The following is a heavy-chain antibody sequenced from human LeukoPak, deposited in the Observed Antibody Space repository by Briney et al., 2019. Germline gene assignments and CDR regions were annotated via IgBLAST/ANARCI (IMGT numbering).Heavy chain of an antibody. Sequence: GASVKVSCKASGGTFSSYAISWVRQAPGQGLEWMGGIIPIFGTANYAQKFQGRVTITTDESTSTAYMELSSLRSEDTAVYYCARGSSGYLDGYLDYWGQGTLVTVSS. D-gene: IGHD3-22*01. CDR1: GGTFSSYA. J-gene: IGHJ4*02. V-gene: IGHV1-69*05. CDR3: ARGSSGYLDGYLDY. CDR2: IIPIFGTA.